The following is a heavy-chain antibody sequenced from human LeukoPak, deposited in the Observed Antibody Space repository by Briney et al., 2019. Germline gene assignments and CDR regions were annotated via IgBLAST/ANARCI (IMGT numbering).Heavy chain of an antibody. J-gene: IGHJ4*02. CDR2: ISSSSSTI. Sequence: GGSLRLSCAASGFTFSSYAMSWVRQAPGKGLEWVSYISSSSSTIYYADSVKGRFTISRDNSKNTLFLEMTDLRAEDTAVYYCAREWGLIAVAGGPGYWGQGALVTVSS. CDR3: AREWGLIAVAGGPGY. D-gene: IGHD6-19*01. CDR1: GFTFSSYA. V-gene: IGHV3-48*04.